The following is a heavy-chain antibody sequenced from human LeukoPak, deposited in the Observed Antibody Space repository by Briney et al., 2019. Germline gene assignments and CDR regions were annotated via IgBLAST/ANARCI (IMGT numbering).Heavy chain of an antibody. CDR1: GGTFSSYA. J-gene: IGHJ4*02. CDR3: ARGKTWYSSGALY. D-gene: IGHD6-19*01. CDR2: ISYDGSNK. Sequence: SCKASGGTFSSYAMHWVRQAPGKGLEWVAVISYDGSNKYYADSVKGRFTISRDNSKNTLYLQMNSLRAEDTAVYYCARGKTWYSSGALYWGQGTLVTVSS. V-gene: IGHV3-30*04.